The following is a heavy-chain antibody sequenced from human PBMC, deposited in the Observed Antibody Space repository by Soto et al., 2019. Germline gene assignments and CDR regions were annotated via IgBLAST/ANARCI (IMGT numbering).Heavy chain of an antibody. V-gene: IGHV3-30*18. J-gene: IGHJ6*02. CDR3: AKDWEEGESYAYYGMDV. CDR1: GFTFSIYG. CDR2: VSFDGNYK. D-gene: IGHD1-26*01. Sequence: QVQLVESGGGVVQPGRSLRLSCAASGFTFSIYGIHWVRRAPGKGLEWVTFVSFDGNYKYYADSVKGRFTISRDNSKNTVDLQMNSLRPEDTAVYYCAKDWEEGESYAYYGMDVWGQGTTVTVSS.